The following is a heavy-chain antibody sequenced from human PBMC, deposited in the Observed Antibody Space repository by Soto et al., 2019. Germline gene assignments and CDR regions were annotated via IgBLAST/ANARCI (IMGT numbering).Heavy chain of an antibody. J-gene: IGHJ4*02. CDR2: IWYDGSTK. CDR3: ARGLGSGDYTYAYFDY. Sequence: QVNLVESRGGVVQPGRSLRLSCVASGFTFSYHGMHWVRQAPGKGLEWLAIIWYDGSTKYYADSVKGRFTISRDNSNNTSYLQMNSLRAEDTAVYYCARGLGSGDYTYAYFDYWGQGTLVTISS. V-gene: IGHV3-33*01. D-gene: IGHD4-17*01. CDR1: GFTFSYHG.